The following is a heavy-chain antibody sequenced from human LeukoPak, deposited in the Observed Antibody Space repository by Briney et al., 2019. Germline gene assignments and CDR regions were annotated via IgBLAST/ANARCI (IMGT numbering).Heavy chain of an antibody. J-gene: IGHJ4*02. D-gene: IGHD2-15*01. Sequence: GGSLRLSCAASGFTFSSYAMHWVRQAPGKGLEWVAVISYDGSNKYYADSVKGRFTIPRDNSKNTLYLQMNSLRAEDTAVYYCARGVVAYGLFDYWGQGTLVTVSS. V-gene: IGHV3-30*04. CDR2: ISYDGSNK. CDR1: GFTFSSYA. CDR3: ARGVVAYGLFDY.